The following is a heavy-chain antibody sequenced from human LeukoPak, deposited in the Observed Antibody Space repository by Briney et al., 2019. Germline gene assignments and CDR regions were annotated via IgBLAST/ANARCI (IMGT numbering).Heavy chain of an antibody. CDR1: GFTFSNAW. J-gene: IGHJ4*02. Sequence: GGSLRLSCAASGFTFSNAWMNWVRQAPGKGLEWVSVIHAGGTTFYADSVKGRFTISRDNSKNTLYLQMNSLRADDTAVYYCAREVRGDYFDFWGQGTLVTVSS. CDR3: AREVRGDYFDF. V-gene: IGHV3-53*01. CDR2: IHAGGTT. D-gene: IGHD3-16*01.